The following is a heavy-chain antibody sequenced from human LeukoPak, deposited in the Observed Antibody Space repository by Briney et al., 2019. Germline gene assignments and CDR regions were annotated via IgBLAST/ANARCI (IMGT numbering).Heavy chain of an antibody. CDR3: ASPCGTKTLDAFDI. CDR2: ISSSSII. Sequence: PGGSLRLSCAASGFTFSSYSMNWVRRAPGKGLEWVSYISSSSIIYYADSVKGRFTISRDNAKNSLHLQMNSLRAEDTAVYYCASPCGTKTLDAFDIWGQGTMVTVSS. D-gene: IGHD2-21*01. CDR1: GFTFSSYS. V-gene: IGHV3-48*04. J-gene: IGHJ3*02.